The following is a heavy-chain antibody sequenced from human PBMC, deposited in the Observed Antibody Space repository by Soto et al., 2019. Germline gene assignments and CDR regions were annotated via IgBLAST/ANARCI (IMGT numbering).Heavy chain of an antibody. J-gene: IGHJ3*01. CDR1: GFTFSTYG. CDR3: ARDYDFWIGYPTDAFDV. V-gene: IGHV3-33*01. Sequence: QVQLVESGGGVVQPGRSLRLSCAASGFTFSTYGMHWVRQSPGKGLEWVAVIWFDGSKKYYGDSVQGRFTVSRDNSKSTLYLQMNSLRAEDTAVYYCARDYDFWIGYPTDAFDVWGRGTMVTVS. D-gene: IGHD3-3*01. CDR2: IWFDGSKK.